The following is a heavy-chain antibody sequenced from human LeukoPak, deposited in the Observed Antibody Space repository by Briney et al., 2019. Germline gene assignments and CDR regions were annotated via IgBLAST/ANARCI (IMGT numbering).Heavy chain of an antibody. D-gene: IGHD2/OR15-2a*01. CDR1: GFTFSSYA. CDR2: ISGSGGST. V-gene: IGHV3-23*01. J-gene: IGHJ4*02. Sequence: GGSLRLSCAASGFTFSSYAMSWVRQAPGKGLEWVSAISGSGGSTYYADSVKGRFTISRDNAKNTLYLQMNSLRAEDTAVYYCARDWFHAIDYWGQGTLVTVSS. CDR3: ARDWFHAIDY.